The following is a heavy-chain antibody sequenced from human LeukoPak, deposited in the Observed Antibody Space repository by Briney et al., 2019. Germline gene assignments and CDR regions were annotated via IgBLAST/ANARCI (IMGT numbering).Heavy chain of an antibody. CDR2: INHSGST. D-gene: IGHD1-26*01. CDR1: GGSFSGYY. J-gene: IGHJ4*02. Sequence: SETLPLTCAVYGGSFSGYYWSWIRQPPGKGLEWIGEINHSGSTNYNPSLKSRVTISVDTSKNQFSLKLSSVTAADTAVYYCARVDSGSYYVKLLDYWGQGTLVTVSS. CDR3: ARVDSGSYYVKLLDY. V-gene: IGHV4-34*01.